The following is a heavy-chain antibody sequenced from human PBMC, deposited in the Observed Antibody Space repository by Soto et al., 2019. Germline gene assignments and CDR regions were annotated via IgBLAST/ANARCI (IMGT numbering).Heavy chain of an antibody. J-gene: IGHJ4*02. D-gene: IGHD3-9*01. CDR3: APNYDILTGYSLFHY. CDR1: GFTFSSYA. CDR2: ISGSGGST. V-gene: IGHV3-23*01. Sequence: GGSLRLSCAASGFTFSSYAMSWVRQAPGKGLEWVSAISGSGGSTYYADSVKGRFTISRDNSKNTLYLQMNSLRAEDTAVYYCAPNYDILTGYSLFHYWGQGTLVTVSS.